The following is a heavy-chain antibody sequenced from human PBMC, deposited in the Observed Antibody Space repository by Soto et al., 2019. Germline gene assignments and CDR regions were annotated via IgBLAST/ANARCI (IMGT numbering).Heavy chain of an antibody. V-gene: IGHV3-23*01. CDR2: ISGSGSGT. CDR1: GFTFSRYA. D-gene: IGHD3-22*01. CDR3: TKDEVEGYYDTGGSQDS. J-gene: IGHJ4*02. Sequence: EVQLLESGGGLVQPGGSLRLSCAAAGFTFSRYAISWVRQAPGHGLDWVSTISGSGSGTYYADSVKGRFTISRDNSKNTLELQMERLKDEDAALYFCTKDEVEGYYDTGGSQDSWGQGTLVTVSS.